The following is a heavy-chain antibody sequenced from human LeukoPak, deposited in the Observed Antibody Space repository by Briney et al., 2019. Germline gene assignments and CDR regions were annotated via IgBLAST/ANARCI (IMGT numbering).Heavy chain of an antibody. V-gene: IGHV4-59*01. J-gene: IGHJ4*02. D-gene: IGHD3-22*01. CDR1: GGSISSYY. CDR2: IYYSGST. Sequence: SETLPLTCTVSGGSISSYYWSWIRQPPGKGLEWIGYIYYSGSTNYNPSLKSRVTISVDTSKNQFSLKLSSVTAADTAVYYCAREPRIDNYFDYWGQGTLVTVSS. CDR3: AREPRIDNYFDY.